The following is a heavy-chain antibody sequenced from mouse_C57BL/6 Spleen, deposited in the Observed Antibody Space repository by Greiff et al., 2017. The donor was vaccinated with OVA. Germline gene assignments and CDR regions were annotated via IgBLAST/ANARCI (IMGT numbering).Heavy chain of an antibody. V-gene: IGHV5-17*01. CDR2: ISSGSSTI. CDR1: GFTFSDYG. Sequence: EVNVVESGGGLVKPGGSLKLSCAASGFTFSDYGMHWVRQAPEKGLEWVAYISSGSSTIYYADTVKGRFTISRDNAKNTLFLQMTSLRSEDTAMYYCARSGPSYWYFDVWGTGTTVTVSS. D-gene: IGHD1-3*01. CDR3: ARSGPSYWYFDV. J-gene: IGHJ1*03.